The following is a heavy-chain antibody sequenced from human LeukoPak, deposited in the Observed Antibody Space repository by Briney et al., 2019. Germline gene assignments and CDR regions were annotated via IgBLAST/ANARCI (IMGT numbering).Heavy chain of an antibody. CDR3: ARDGIQLWSLYFDY. J-gene: IGHJ4*02. V-gene: IGHV3-21*01. CDR1: GFTFSSYA. D-gene: IGHD5-18*01. CDR2: ISSSSSYI. Sequence: GGSLRLSCAASGFTFSSYAMSWVRQAPGKGLEWVSSISSSSSYIYYADSVKGRFTISRDNAKNSLYLQMNSLRAEDTAVYYCARDGIQLWSLYFDYWGQGTLVTVSS.